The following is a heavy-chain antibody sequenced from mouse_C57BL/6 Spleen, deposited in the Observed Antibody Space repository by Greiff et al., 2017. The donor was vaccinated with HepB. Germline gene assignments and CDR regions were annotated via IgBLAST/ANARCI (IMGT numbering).Heavy chain of an antibody. V-gene: IGHV1-62-2*01. D-gene: IGHD6-1*01. CDR2: FYPGSGST. CDR1: GYTFTEYT. J-gene: IGHJ2*01. Sequence: QVQLQQSGAELVKPGASVKLSCKASGYTFTEYTIHWVKQRHGQGLEWIGWFYPGSGSTKYNEKFKDKATLTADKSSSTVYMELSRLTSEDYAVSFCSRDGGGDASPVLDYWGQGTTLTVSS. CDR3: SRDGGGDASPVLDY.